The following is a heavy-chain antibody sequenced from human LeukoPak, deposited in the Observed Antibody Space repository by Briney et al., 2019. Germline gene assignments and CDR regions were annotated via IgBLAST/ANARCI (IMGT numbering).Heavy chain of an antibody. J-gene: IGHJ3*02. V-gene: IGHV4-4*07. D-gene: IGHD3-22*01. CDR3: ARAALGDSSGYYWSYAFDI. CDR1: GGSISSYY. Sequence: PSETLSLTCTVSGGSISSYYWSWIRQPAGKGLEWIGRIYTSGSTNYNPSLKSRVTISVDTSKNQFSLKLSSVTAADTAVYYCARAALGDSSGYYWSYAFDIWGQGTMVTVSS. CDR2: IYTSGST.